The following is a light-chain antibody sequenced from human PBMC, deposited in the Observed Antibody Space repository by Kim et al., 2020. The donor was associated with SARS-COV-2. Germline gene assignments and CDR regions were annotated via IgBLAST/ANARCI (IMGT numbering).Light chain of an antibody. J-gene: IGKJ2*03. CDR3: QHYNTPPYS. CDR2: KAT. CDR1: QDISVW. Sequence: DIHLTQPPPTLSASVGDRVPITCRASQDISVWLAWYQQRSGNAPELLIYKATILHRGVPSRFSARGSGTEFTLTISSLQPDDSATYYCQHYNTPPYSFGQGTKLEI. V-gene: IGKV1-5*03.